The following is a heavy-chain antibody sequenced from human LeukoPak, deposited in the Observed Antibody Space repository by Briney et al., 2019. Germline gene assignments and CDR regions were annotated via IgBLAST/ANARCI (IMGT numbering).Heavy chain of an antibody. J-gene: IGHJ4*02. CDR2: MKQDGSEK. D-gene: IGHD4-17*01. CDR1: GFTFSGYW. CDR3: AREGDYGDYEDY. V-gene: IGHV3-7*05. Sequence: AGGSLRLSCAASGFTFSGYWMSWVRQGPGKGLEWVANMKQDGSEKYYVDSVKGRFTISRDNAKNSLYLQMNSLRADDTAVYYCAREGDYGDYEDYWGQGTLVTVSS.